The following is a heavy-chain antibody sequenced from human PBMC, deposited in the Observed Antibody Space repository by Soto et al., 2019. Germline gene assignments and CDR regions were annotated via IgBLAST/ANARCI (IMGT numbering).Heavy chain of an antibody. CDR3: AIGGDWYFFDL. CDR2: IYPGDSDT. Sequence: PGESLKISCKGSGYSFTNYWIGWVRQMPGKGLEWMGSIYPGDSDTRYSPSFQGQVTISTDKSISTAYLQWSSLRASDTAMYYCAIGGDWYFFDLWAQGTMVTVSS. CDR1: GYSFTNYW. J-gene: IGHJ3*01. D-gene: IGHD2-21*02. V-gene: IGHV5-51*01.